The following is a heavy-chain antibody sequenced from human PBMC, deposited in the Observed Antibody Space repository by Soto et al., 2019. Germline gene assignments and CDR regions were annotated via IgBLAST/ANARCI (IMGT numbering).Heavy chain of an antibody. CDR2: IWYDGSNK. D-gene: IGHD3-10*01. CDR1: GFTFSSYG. J-gene: IGHJ4*02. CDR3: ARDGSCDYFDY. V-gene: IGHV3-33*01. Sequence: ESGGGVVQPGRSLRLSCAASGFTFSSYGMHWVRQAPGKGLEWVAVIWYDGSNKYYADSVKGRFTISRDNSKNTLYLQMNSLRAEDTAVYYCARDGSCDYFDYWGQGTLVTVSS.